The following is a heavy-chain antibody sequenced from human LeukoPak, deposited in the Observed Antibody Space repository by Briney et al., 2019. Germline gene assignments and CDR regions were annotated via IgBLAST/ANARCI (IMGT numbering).Heavy chain of an antibody. CDR2: INTNGGST. V-gene: IGHV3-64*04. CDR3: AKSSPTTVTTLDF. J-gene: IGHJ4*02. Sequence: PGGSLRLSCSASGFTFSSYAMHWVRQAPGKGLEYVSVINTNGGSTYYADSVKGRFTISRDNSKNTLYLQMNSLRPEDTAVYYCAKSSPTTVTTLDFWGQGTLVTVSS. CDR1: GFTFSSYA. D-gene: IGHD4-17*01.